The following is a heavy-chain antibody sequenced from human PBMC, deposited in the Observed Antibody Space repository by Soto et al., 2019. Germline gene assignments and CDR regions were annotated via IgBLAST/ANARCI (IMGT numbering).Heavy chain of an antibody. CDR2: VSYDGNQK. D-gene: IGHD6-13*01. Sequence: QVQLVESGGGLIRPGPSLSLSCGSFGLTFRSFGMYWFRQAPAKGRGGVAVVSYDGNQKYYADSVKGRFTVSRDNAKNMLYLQMNSLRGEDTAVYYCAKDVGQQLVLNYGMDVWGQGTTVTVSS. CDR1: GLTFRSFG. V-gene: IGHV3-30*18. CDR3: AKDVGQQLVLNYGMDV. J-gene: IGHJ6*02.